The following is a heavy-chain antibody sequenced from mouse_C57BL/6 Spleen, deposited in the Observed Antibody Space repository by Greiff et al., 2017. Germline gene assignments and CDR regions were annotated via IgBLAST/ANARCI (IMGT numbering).Heavy chain of an antibody. CDR2: IWSGGST. CDR1: GFSLTSYG. J-gene: IGHJ4*01. V-gene: IGHV2-2*01. D-gene: IGHD2-4*01. Sequence: QVQLQQSGPGLVQPSPSLSITCTASGFSLTSYGVHWVRQSPGKGLEWLGVIWSGGSTDYNAAFISSLSISKDNSKSQVFFRMNRLQADDTAIYYSARKGDYDDYAMDYWGQGTSVTVSS. CDR3: ARKGDYDDYAMDY.